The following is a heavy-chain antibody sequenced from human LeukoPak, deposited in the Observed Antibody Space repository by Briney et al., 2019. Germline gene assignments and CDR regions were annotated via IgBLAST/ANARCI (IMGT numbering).Heavy chain of an antibody. V-gene: IGHV3-21*01. J-gene: IGHJ4*02. D-gene: IGHD5-24*01. CDR2: IDFTSRYI. CDR1: GFTFSSYS. CDR3: TRAQFRY. Sequence: GGSLGLSCAASGFTFSSYSMNWVRQAPGKGLEWVSSIDFTSRYIYNADSVKGRFTISRDNAKNSLYLQMDSLRAEDTAVYYCTRAQFRYWGQGTLVTVSS.